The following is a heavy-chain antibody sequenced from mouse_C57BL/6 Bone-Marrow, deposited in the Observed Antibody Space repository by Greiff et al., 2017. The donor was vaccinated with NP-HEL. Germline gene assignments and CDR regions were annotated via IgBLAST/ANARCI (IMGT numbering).Heavy chain of an antibody. CDR2: ISSGGSYT. CDR3: ARRDAMDY. CDR1: GFTFSSYG. Sequence: DVMLVESGGDLVKPGGSLKLSCAASGFTFSSYGMSWVRQTPDKRLEWVATISSGGSYTYYPDSVKWRVTISRDNAKNTLYLQVSRLKSEDTAMYYCARRDAMDYWGQGTSVTVSS. J-gene: IGHJ4*01. V-gene: IGHV5-6*02.